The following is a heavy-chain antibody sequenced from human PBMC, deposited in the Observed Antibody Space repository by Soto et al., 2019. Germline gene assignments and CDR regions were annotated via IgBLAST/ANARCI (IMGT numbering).Heavy chain of an antibody. Sequence: GGSLRLSCAASGFTFSGYAMSWVRQAPGKGLEWVSAISGSGGSTYYADSVKGRFTISRDNSKNTLYLQMNSLRAEDTAVYYCAKDGNYDFWSGYYSRHFDYWGQGTLVTVSS. V-gene: IGHV3-23*01. CDR2: ISGSGGST. J-gene: IGHJ4*02. CDR3: AKDGNYDFWSGYYSRHFDY. CDR1: GFTFSGYA. D-gene: IGHD3-3*01.